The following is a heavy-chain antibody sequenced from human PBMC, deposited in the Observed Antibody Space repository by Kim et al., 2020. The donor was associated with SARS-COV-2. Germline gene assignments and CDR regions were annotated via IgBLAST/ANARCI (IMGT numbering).Heavy chain of an antibody. D-gene: IGHD1-1*01. J-gene: IGHJ3*02. Sequence: GGSLRLSCAASGFSFSDSAIHWVRQASGKGLEWVGRIRSKANTYATAYAASVKGRFTISRDDSKNTAYLQMNSLKTEDTAVYVCTRVPGTPLAFWDAFDIWVQGTMVTVSS. V-gene: IGHV3-73*01. CDR3: TRVPGTPLAFWDAFDI. CDR2: IRSKANTYAT. CDR1: GFSFSDSA.